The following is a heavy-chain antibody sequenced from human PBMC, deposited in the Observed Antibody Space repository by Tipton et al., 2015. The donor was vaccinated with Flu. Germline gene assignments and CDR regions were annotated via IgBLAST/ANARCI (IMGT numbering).Heavy chain of an antibody. CDR3: ARIHYEWELLPIDYYYYMDV. V-gene: IGHV4-59*12. D-gene: IGHD1-26*01. CDR1: GGSISSYY. Sequence: TLSLTCTVSGGSISSYYWSWIRQPPGKGLEWIGYIYYSGSTNYNPSLKSRVTISVDTSKNQFSLKLSSVTAADTAVYYCARIHYEWELLPIDYYYYMDVWGKGTTVTVSS. CDR2: IYYSGST. J-gene: IGHJ6*03.